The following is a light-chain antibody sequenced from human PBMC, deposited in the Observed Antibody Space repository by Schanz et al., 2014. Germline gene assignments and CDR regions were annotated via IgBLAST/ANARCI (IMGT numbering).Light chain of an antibody. J-gene: IGKJ3*01. Sequence: EIVLTQSPGTLSFSPGERATLSCRATQNVDTSYLAWYQQKPGQAPRLLIYDTSTRATGIPDRFSGSGSGTDFTLTISRLEPEDFAGYYCQQYGSSPFFGPGTRVDIK. CDR1: QNVDTSY. V-gene: IGKV3-20*01. CDR3: QQYGSSPF. CDR2: DTS.